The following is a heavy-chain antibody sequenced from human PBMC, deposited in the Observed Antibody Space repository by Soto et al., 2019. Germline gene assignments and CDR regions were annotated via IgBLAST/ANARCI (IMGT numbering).Heavy chain of an antibody. CDR2: ISAYNGNT. Sequence: ASVKVSCKASGYTFTSYGISWVRQAPGQGLEWMGWISAYNGNTNYAQKLQGRVTMTTDTSTSTAYMELRSLRSDDTAVYYCARDTDSLVRGVIITKYYYYYGMDVWGQGTTVTVSS. J-gene: IGHJ6*02. CDR1: GYTFTSYG. CDR3: ARDTDSLVRGVIITKYYYYYGMDV. V-gene: IGHV1-18*01. D-gene: IGHD3-10*01.